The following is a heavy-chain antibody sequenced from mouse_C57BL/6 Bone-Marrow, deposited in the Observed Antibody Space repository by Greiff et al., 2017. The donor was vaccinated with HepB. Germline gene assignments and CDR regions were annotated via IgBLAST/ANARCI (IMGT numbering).Heavy chain of an antibody. CDR1: GFSLTSYG. D-gene: IGHD2-1*01. V-gene: IGHV2-5*01. J-gene: IGHJ4*01. CDR3: AKIYYGKDYAMDY. Sequence: VQLQQSGPGLVQPSQRLSITCTVSGFSLTSYGVHWVRQSPGKGLEWLGVIWRGGSTDYNAAFMSRLSITKDNSKSQVFFKMNSLQADDTAIYYCAKIYYGKDYAMDYWGQGTSVTVSS. CDR2: IWRGGST.